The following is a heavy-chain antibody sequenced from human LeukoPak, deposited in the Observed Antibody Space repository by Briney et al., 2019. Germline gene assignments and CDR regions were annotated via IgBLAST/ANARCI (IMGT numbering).Heavy chain of an antibody. V-gene: IGHV3-30*04. D-gene: IGHD2-2*01. CDR2: VSYDGSYK. CDR1: GFTFSNFA. J-gene: IGHJ5*02. Sequence: PGGSLRLSCAATGFTFSNFAMHWVRQAPGKGLEWVAVVSYDGSYKYYADSVKGRFTISRDNSKNTLYLQMNSLRAEDTAVYYCAKDPSFDPWGQGTLVTVSS. CDR3: AKDPSFDP.